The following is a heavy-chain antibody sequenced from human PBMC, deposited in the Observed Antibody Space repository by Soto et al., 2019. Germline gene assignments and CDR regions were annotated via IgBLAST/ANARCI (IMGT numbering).Heavy chain of an antibody. J-gene: IGHJ4*02. V-gene: IGHV1-3*01. CDR1: GYTFTSSA. CDR3: ARAVSWKRCSSTSLYPPVGGY. CDR2: INAGNGNT. Sequence: QVQLVQSGAEVKKPGASVKVSCKSSGYTFTSSAMHWVRQAPGQRLECMGWINAGNGNTKYSQKFQGRVTITRDTAASTAYMELRSLRSEDTAVYYCARAVSWKRCSSTSLYPPVGGYWGQGTLGTGSS. D-gene: IGHD2-2*01.